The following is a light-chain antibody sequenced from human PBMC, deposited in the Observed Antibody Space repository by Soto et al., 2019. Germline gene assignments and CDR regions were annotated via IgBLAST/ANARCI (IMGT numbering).Light chain of an antibody. CDR2: KAS. CDR1: QRVDKG. J-gene: IGKJ1*01. V-gene: IGKV1-5*03. CDR3: QHYSAASPWT. Sequence: DIQMTQSPSTLPASVGDRVNITCRASQRVDKGLGWFQQKPGKAPQVLIHKASSLDSGVPSRFSGSGWGTEFTLTITSLQPDDFATYYCQHYSAASPWTFGQGTKVEIK.